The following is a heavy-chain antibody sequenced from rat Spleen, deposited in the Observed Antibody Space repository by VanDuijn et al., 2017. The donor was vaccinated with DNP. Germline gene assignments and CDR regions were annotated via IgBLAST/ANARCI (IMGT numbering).Heavy chain of an antibody. J-gene: IGHJ2*01. Sequence: EVQLVESGGDLVQPGRSLKLSCVASGFTFNTYWMTWIRQVPGKGLEWVASITTSGDISYYPDSVKGRFTISRDNAKNTLYLQMNSLRSEDTATYYCARGGRSYFDYWPRSHGHSLL. CDR2: ITTSGDIS. CDR3: ARGGRSYFDY. V-gene: IGHV5-31*01. D-gene: IGHD1-11*01. CDR1: GFTFNTYW.